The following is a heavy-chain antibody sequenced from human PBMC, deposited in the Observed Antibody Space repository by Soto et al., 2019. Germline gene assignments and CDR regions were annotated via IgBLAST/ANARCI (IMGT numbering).Heavy chain of an antibody. V-gene: IGHV3-33*08. CDR1: GFTFRSYG. CDR3: ATGIAVAGDY. Sequence: GGFIILSCAASGFTFRSYGMHWVRQAPGKGLEWVAVIWYDGSNKYYADSVKRRFTISRDNSKNTLYLQMNSLRAEDTAVYYCATGIAVAGDYWGQGTLVTVSS. D-gene: IGHD6-19*01. J-gene: IGHJ4*02. CDR2: IWYDGSNK.